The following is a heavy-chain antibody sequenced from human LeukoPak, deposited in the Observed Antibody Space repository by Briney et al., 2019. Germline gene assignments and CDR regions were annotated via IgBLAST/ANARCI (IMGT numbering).Heavy chain of an antibody. CDR3: ARERTYYDFWRGYYPMGYFDY. CDR1: GGSISSGDYY. Sequence: SETLSLTCTVSGGSISSGDYYWSWIRQPPGKGLEWIGYIYYSGSTYYNPSLKSRVTISVDTSKNQFSLKLSSVTAADTAVYYCARERTYYDFWRGYYPMGYFDYWGQGTLVTVSS. CDR2: IYYSGST. D-gene: IGHD3-3*01. V-gene: IGHV4-30-4*01. J-gene: IGHJ4*02.